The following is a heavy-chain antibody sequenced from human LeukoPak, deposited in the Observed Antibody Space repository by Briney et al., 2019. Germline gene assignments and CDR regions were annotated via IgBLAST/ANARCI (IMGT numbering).Heavy chain of an antibody. J-gene: IGHJ4*02. CDR1: GYSISSGYY. CDR3: ARGATYYYGSGSYLVY. CDR2: IYHSGST. D-gene: IGHD3-10*01. Sequence: SETLSLTCTVSGYSISSGYYWGWIRQPPGKGLEWIGSIYHSGSTYYNPSLKSRVTISVDTSKNQFSLKLSSVTAADTAVYDCARGATYYYGSGSYLVYWGQGTLVTVAS. V-gene: IGHV4-38-2*02.